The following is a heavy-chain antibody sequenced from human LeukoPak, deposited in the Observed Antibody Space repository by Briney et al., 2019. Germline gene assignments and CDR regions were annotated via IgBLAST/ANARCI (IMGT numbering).Heavy chain of an antibody. J-gene: IGHJ4*02. Sequence: GGSLRLSCATSGFTFSSYWMTWVRQAPGQGLEWVANINLDGSVQWYADSVKGRFTVSRDNAKNSVYLQMNSLRGEDTAVYYCAREGGVADYCGQGTLVTVSS. CDR2: INLDGSVQ. D-gene: IGHD3-16*01. CDR1: GFTFSSYW. V-gene: IGHV3-7*01. CDR3: AREGGVADY.